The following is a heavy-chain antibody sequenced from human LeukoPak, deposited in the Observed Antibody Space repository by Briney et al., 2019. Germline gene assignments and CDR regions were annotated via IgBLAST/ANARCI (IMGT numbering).Heavy chain of an antibody. J-gene: IGHJ4*02. Sequence: PSETLSLTCTVSGGSISSSSYYWGWLRQPPGKGLEWIGSIYYSGSTYYNPSLKSRVTISVDTSKNQFSLKLSSVTAADTAVYYCARAPGGGAAENYWGQGTLVTVSS. CDR3: ARAPGGGAAENY. D-gene: IGHD2-8*02. V-gene: IGHV4-39*07. CDR2: IYYSGST. CDR1: GGSISSSSYY.